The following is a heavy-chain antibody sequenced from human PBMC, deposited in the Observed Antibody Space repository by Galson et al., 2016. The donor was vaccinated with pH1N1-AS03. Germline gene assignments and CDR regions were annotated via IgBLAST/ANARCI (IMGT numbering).Heavy chain of an antibody. V-gene: IGHV3-23*01. J-gene: IGHJ6*02. D-gene: IGHD1-1*01. CDR1: GFTFTDFA. CDR3: AKDRNDYRLHYFSGSDV. Sequence: SLRLSCATSGFTFTDFAVSWARQAPGRGLEWVSATSSSGGSAYYAESVKGRFTISRDYSKNTVDLQRNSLRAEDTAVDYCAKDRNDYRLHYFSGSDVWGRGTTVIVSS. CDR2: TSSSGGSA.